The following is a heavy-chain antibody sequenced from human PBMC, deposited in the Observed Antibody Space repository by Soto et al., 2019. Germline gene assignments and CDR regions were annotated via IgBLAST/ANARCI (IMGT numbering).Heavy chain of an antibody. CDR2: VSGSGGTT. Sequence: PGGSLRLSCAASGFTFNDYAMSWVRQAPGKGLEWVSVVSGSGGTTYHADSVKGRFTISRDNSKNTVYLQMYSLRAEDTAVYYCAKSGARGYYYYHYMDVWGKGTTVTVSS. CDR1: GFTFNDYA. J-gene: IGHJ6*03. CDR3: AKSGARGYYYYHYMDV. V-gene: IGHV3-23*01. D-gene: IGHD4-17*01.